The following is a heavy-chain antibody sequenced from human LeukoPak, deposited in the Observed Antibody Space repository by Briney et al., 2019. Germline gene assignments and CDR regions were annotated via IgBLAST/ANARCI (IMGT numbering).Heavy chain of an antibody. CDR1: GGSLRSYY. Sequence: SETLSLTCSVSGGSLRSYYWSWIRQPPGKGLEWIGFVYHSGATSYNPSLKSRVTISLDTSQRQFSLKLSSVTAADTAVYYCARWRTARTGFDYWGQGTLVTVSS. CDR3: ARWRTARTGFDY. V-gene: IGHV4-59*01. J-gene: IGHJ4*02. D-gene: IGHD3/OR15-3a*01. CDR2: VYHSGAT.